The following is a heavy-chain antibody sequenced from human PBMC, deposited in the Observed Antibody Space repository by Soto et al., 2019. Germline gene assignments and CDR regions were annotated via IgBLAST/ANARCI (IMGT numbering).Heavy chain of an antibody. J-gene: IGHJ3*02. CDR2: IKQDGSEK. Sequence: EVQLVESGGGLVQPGGCLRLSCAASGFTFSSYWMSWVRQAPGKGLEWVANIKQDGSEKYYVDSVKGRFTISRDNAKNSLYLQMNSLGAEDSAEDYCGRVWCYSDSSGYIITSGRVDAFDIWGQGTKVTVSS. CDR3: GRVWCYSDSSGYIITSGRVDAFDI. D-gene: IGHD3-22*01. CDR1: GFTFSSYW. V-gene: IGHV3-7*05.